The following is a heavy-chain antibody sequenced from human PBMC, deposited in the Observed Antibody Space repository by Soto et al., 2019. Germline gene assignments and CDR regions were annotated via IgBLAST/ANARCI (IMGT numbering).Heavy chain of an antibody. CDR2: IKQDGSEK. V-gene: IGHV3-7*03. CDR1: GFTFSSYW. Sequence: GGSLRLSCAASGFTFSSYWMSWVRQAPGKGLEWVANIKQDGSEKYYVDSVKGRFTISRDNAKNSLYLQMNSLRAEHTAVYYCARDEYSIYYYGMDVWGQGTTVTVSS. J-gene: IGHJ6*02. D-gene: IGHD6-6*01. CDR3: ARDEYSIYYYGMDV.